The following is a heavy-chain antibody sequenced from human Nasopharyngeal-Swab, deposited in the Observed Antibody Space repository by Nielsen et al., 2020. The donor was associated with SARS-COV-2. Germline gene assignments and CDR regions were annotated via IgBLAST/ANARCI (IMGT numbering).Heavy chain of an antibody. CDR1: GFSISGHW. Sequence: GGSLRLSCAASGFSISGHWMHWVRQAPGKGLVWVSRISSDGGANYADSATGRFTISRDNAKNTVYLQMNSLRDEDTAVYYCLRGMAGYGWFDPWGQGILVTVSS. CDR2: ISSDGGA. J-gene: IGHJ5*02. V-gene: IGHV3-74*01. CDR3: LRGMAGYGWFDP. D-gene: IGHD2-2*03.